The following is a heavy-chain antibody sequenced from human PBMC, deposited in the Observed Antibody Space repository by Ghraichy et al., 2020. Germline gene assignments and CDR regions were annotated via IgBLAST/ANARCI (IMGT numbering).Heavy chain of an antibody. CDR3: ARDATAPNFDS. CDR1: GFPFSVYW. Sequence: GGSLRLSCEASGFPFSVYWMSWVRQAPGKGLEWVANIAKDGRREYYIDSGRGRFSISRDNIKNSLYLQMDSLRAEDTALYYCARDATAPNFDSWGQGTLVTVSS. CDR2: IAKDGRRE. J-gene: IGHJ4*02. V-gene: IGHV3-7*03. D-gene: IGHD2-21*02.